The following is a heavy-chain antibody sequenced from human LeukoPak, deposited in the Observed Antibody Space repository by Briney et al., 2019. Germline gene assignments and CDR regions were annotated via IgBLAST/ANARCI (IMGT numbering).Heavy chain of an antibody. V-gene: IGHV3-23*01. CDR1: GFPFSDFA. Sequence: PGGSLRLSCAASGFPFSDFAMSWVRQAPGKGLQWVSTLSGSGDGTYYADPVKGRFTISRDNSKNTLYLQMNSLRAEDTAVYYCAKGGGQWPYNWFDPWGQGTLVTVSS. CDR3: AKGGGQWPYNWFDP. J-gene: IGHJ5*02. D-gene: IGHD6-19*01. CDR2: LSGSGDGT.